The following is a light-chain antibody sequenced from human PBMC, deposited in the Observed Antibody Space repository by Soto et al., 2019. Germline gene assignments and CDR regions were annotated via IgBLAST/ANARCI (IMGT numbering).Light chain of an antibody. V-gene: IGLV2-14*01. CDR3: SSYTSTNHVI. J-gene: IGLJ2*01. CDR1: TSDVGGYNY. Sequence: QSALTQPASVSGSPGQSITISCTGTTSDVGGYNYVSWYQQHPGKAPKLMISEVSSRPSGVSSRFSDSKSGNMASLTISGLQAEDEADYYCSSYTSTNHVIFGGGTQLTVL. CDR2: EVS.